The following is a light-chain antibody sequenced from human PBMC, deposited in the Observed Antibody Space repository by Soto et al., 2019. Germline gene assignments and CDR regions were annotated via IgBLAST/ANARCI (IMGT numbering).Light chain of an antibody. Sequence: QAVVTQPPSVSAAPGQKVTISCSGSSSNIGNNYVSWYQQLPGTAPKLLIYDNNKRPSGIPDRFSGSKSGTSATLGITGLQTGDEADYYCGTWDSSMSAAGWVFGGGTKLTVL. CDR3: GTWDSSMSAAGWV. J-gene: IGLJ3*02. V-gene: IGLV1-51*01. CDR2: DNN. CDR1: SSNIGNNY.